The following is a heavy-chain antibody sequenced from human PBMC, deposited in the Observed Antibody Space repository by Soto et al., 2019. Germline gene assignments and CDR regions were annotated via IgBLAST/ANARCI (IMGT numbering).Heavy chain of an antibody. Sequence: PGGSLRLSCAASGFTVSTTYMSWVRQAPGKGLEWVSIIYSGGSAYYADSVKGRFTISRDNSENSLYLQMDSLRADDTAIYYCARGALLYGLSQWGQGTLVTVSS. D-gene: IGHD4-17*01. CDR2: IYSGGSA. J-gene: IGHJ4*02. V-gene: IGHV3-53*01. CDR1: GFTVSTTY. CDR3: ARGALLYGLSQ.